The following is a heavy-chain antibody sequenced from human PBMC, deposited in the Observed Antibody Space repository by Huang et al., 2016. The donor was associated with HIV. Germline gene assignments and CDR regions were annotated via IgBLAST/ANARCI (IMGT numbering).Heavy chain of an antibody. J-gene: IGHJ5*02. Sequence: QVQLVQSGSEFKKPGASVRVSCKASGYSFSDYAVNWVRQAPGQGLEWMGWINPKTGNATYVQGFRGRVFFSLDTSVKTTYLHISSLKTEDAAVYYCARDARELRDYLVRFNWFAPWGQGTLVTVSS. CDR3: ARDARELRDYLVRFNWFAP. CDR2: INPKTGNA. CDR1: GYSFSDYA. V-gene: IGHV7-4-1*02. D-gene: IGHD1-7*01.